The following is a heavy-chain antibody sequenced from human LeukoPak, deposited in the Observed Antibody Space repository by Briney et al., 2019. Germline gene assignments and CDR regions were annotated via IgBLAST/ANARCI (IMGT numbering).Heavy chain of an antibody. CDR3: AKDRAITGTTDWFDP. CDR2: ISGSGGST. V-gene: IGHV3-23*01. J-gene: IGHJ5*02. Sequence: HPGGSLRLSCAASGFTFSSYAMSWVRQAPGKGLEWVSAISGSGGSTYYADSVKGRFTISRDNSKNTLYPQMNSLRVEDTAVYYCAKDRAITGTTDWFDPWGQGTLVTVSS. CDR1: GFTFSSYA. D-gene: IGHD1-7*01.